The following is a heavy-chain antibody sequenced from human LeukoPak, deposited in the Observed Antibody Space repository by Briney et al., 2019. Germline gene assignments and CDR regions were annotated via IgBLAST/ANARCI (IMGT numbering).Heavy chain of an antibody. CDR2: INPSGGST. J-gene: IGHJ6*02. CDR1: GYTFTSYY. CDR3: ASPSGYQKPYYYGMDV. D-gene: IGHD3-22*01. V-gene: IGHV1-46*01. Sequence: ASVRVSCKASGYTFTSYYMHWVRQAPGQWLEWMGIINPSGGSTSYAQKFQGRVTMTRDTSTSTAYMELSSLRSEDTAVYYCASPSGYQKPYYYGMDVWGQGTTVTVSS.